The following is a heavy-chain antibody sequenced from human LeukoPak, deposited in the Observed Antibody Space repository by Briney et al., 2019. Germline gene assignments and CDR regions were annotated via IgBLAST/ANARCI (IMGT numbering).Heavy chain of an antibody. J-gene: IGHJ4*02. CDR3: ARMYYYGSGSYWYYFDY. V-gene: IGHV4-61*01. Sequence: PSETLSLTCTLSGGSLSSGSYYRSWIRQPPGKGLEWIGYIYYSGSTNYNPSLKSRVTISVDTSKNQFSLKLSSVTAADTAVYYCARMYYYGSGSYWYYFDYWGQGTLVTVSS. CDR2: IYYSGST. D-gene: IGHD3-10*01. CDR1: GGSLSSGSYY.